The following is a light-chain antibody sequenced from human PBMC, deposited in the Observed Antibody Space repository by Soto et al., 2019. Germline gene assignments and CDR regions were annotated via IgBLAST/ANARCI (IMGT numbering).Light chain of an antibody. J-gene: IGLJ1*01. CDR2: GNS. V-gene: IGLV1-40*01. CDR3: QSYDSSLSAFYV. CDR1: SSNIGAVYD. Sequence: QSVLTQPPSVSGAPGQRVTISCTGSSSNIGAVYDVHWYQQLPGTAPKLLIYGNSNRPSGVPDRFSGSESGTSASLAITGLQAEDEADYYCQSYDSSLSAFYVFGTGTKVTVL.